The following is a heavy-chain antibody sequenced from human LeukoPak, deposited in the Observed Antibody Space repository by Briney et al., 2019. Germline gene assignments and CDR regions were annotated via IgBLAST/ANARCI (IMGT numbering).Heavy chain of an antibody. CDR3: ARLSGSYGDDY. D-gene: IGHD1-26*01. Sequence: KPSETLSLTCSVSSGSINRSTYYWGWIRQPPGRGLEWIGSIFYSGSTYYSPSLKSRVTISVDTSKNQFSLKLSSVTAAVTAVYYCARLSGSYGDDYWGQGTLVTVSS. J-gene: IGHJ4*02. V-gene: IGHV4-39*01. CDR2: IFYSGST. CDR1: SGSINRSTYY.